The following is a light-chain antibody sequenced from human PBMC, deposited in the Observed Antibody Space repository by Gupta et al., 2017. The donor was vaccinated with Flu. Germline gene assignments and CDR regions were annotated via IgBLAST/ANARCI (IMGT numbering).Light chain of an antibody. CDR3: KQYKHCPWT. J-gene: IGKJ1*01. V-gene: IGKV4-1*01. CDR1: QRVRYSSNENNY. Sequence: DLVMTQSPDSLAVSLGERATINCKSSQRVRYSSNENNYLAWYQHKPGQPPKRLISLASTRESGVPDRFRGGGSGTDFTLKISSMEAEDVEVYYCKQYKHCPWTFGQGTKVEIK. CDR2: LAS.